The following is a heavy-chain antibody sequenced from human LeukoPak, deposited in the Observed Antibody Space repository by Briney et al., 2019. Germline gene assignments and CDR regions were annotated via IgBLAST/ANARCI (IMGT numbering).Heavy chain of an antibody. CDR3: ATGPTVTRAPFDY. Sequence: GGSLRLSCAASGFTFSSYAMNWVRQAPGKGLEWVSTISGSGGSTYYADSVKGRFTISRDNSENTLYLQMNSLRAEDTAVYYCATGPTVTRAPFDYWGQGTLVTVSS. CDR2: ISGSGGST. V-gene: IGHV3-23*01. CDR1: GFTFSSYA. D-gene: IGHD4-17*01. J-gene: IGHJ4*02.